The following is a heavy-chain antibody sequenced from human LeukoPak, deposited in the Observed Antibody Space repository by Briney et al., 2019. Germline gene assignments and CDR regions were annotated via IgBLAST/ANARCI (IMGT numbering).Heavy chain of an antibody. J-gene: IGHJ4*02. CDR3: AKHLMGGRYYFDY. V-gene: IGHV3-30*04. D-gene: IGHD1-26*01. CDR1: GFTFSSYA. Sequence: PGGSLRLSCAASGFTFSSYAMHWVRQAPGKGLEWVAVISYDGSNKYYADSVKGRFTISRDNSKNTLYLQMNRLRAEDTAVYYCAKHLMGGRYYFDYWGQGTLVTVSS. CDR2: ISYDGSNK.